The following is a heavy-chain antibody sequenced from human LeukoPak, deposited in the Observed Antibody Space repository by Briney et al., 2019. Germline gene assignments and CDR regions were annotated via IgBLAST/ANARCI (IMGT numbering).Heavy chain of an antibody. CDR3: AKDGPQSEYQPLGSSDY. CDR2: ISSSSSTI. V-gene: IGHV3-48*01. J-gene: IGHJ4*02. Sequence: GGSLRLSCAASGFTFSSYSMNWVRQAPGKGLEWVSYISSSSSTIYYADSVRGRFTISRDNAKNSLYLQMNSLRAEDTALYYCAKDGPQSEYQPLGSSDYWGQGTLVTVSS. CDR1: GFTFSSYS. D-gene: IGHD2-2*01.